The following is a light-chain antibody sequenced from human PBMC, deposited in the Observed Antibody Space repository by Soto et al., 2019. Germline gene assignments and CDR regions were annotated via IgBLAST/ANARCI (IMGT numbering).Light chain of an antibody. CDR3: QQYSSYWT. V-gene: IGKV1-5*01. CDR1: QTINSW. Sequence: DIQMTQSPSTLSASVGDRVTITCRASQTINSWLAWYQQKPGKAPRLLIYDASSLESGVPSRFSGSGSGTEFTLTISSLQPDDFANYYCQQYSSYWTFGQGTKVEIK. CDR2: DAS. J-gene: IGKJ1*01.